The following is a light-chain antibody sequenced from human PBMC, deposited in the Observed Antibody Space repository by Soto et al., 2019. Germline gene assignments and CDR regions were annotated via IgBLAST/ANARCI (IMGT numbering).Light chain of an antibody. CDR2: LEGSGSY. J-gene: IGLJ3*02. Sequence: QSVLTQSSSASASLGSSVKLTCTLNSGHSSYIIAWHQQQPGKAPRYLMKLEGSGSYNKGSGVPDRFSGSSSGADRYLTISNLQFEDEADYYCGTWDSNTHGVFGGGTKVTVL. V-gene: IGLV4-60*02. CDR1: SGHSSYI. CDR3: GTWDSNTHGV.